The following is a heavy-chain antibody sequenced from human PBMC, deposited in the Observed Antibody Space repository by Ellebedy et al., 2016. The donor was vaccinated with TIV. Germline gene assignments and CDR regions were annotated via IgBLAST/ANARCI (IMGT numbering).Heavy chain of an antibody. Sequence: ASVKVSXKASGYTFTGYYMHWVRQAPGQGLEWMGWINPNSGGTNYAQKFQGWVTMTRDTSISTAYMELSRLRSDDTAVYYCARRVPPSMVQGSGSYLEGAFDIWGQGTMVTVSS. D-gene: IGHD1-26*01. CDR1: GYTFTGYY. J-gene: IGHJ3*02. V-gene: IGHV1-2*04. CDR2: INPNSGGT. CDR3: ARRVPPSMVQGSGSYLEGAFDI.